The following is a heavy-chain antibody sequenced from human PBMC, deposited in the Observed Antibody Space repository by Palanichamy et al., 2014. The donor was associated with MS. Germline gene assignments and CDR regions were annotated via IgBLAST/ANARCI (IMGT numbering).Heavy chain of an antibody. CDR2: IIPILGVA. Sequence: QVQLMQSGAEVKKPGSSVQVSCETFGTIFSSYTITWVRQAPGQGLEWVGRIIPILGVAHYAQKFQGRVTLTADISTTTAYMDLSSLTSDDTALYYCATARKMAGVGYIVDYWGQGTLVTVSS. J-gene: IGHJ4*02. D-gene: IGHD3-3*01. CDR1: GTIFSSYT. CDR3: ATARKMAGVGYIVDY. V-gene: IGHV1-69*09.